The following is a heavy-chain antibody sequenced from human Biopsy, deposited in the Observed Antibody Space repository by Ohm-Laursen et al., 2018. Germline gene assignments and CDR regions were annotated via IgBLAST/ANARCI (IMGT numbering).Heavy chain of an antibody. J-gene: IGHJ6*02. CDR3: ARDRYYCSESYYIHYNIDV. D-gene: IGHD3-10*01. V-gene: IGHV3-21*01. Sequence: SLRLSCTASGFTFSPYSMNWFRQAPGQWLEWVSPISSSGSFIYFADSVKGRFTISSDNARNSLYLQMNSLSAADTAVYYCARDRYYCSESYYIHYNIDVWGQGTTVSVSS. CDR2: ISSSGSFI. CDR1: GFTFSPYS.